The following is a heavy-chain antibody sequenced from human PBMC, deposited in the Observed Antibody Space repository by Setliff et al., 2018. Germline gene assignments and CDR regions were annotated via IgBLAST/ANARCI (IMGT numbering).Heavy chain of an antibody. D-gene: IGHD4-17*01. CDR2: MNPNSGNT. CDR3: ARYDSYGDKYYFDY. CDR1: GYTFTSYD. J-gene: IGHJ4*02. V-gene: IGHV1-8*01. Sequence: ASVKVSCKASGYTFTSYDINWVRQATGQGLEWMGWMNPNSGNTGYAQKFQGRVTMTRNTSISTAYMELSSLRSEDTAVYYCARYDSYGDKYYFDYWGQGTLVTVSS.